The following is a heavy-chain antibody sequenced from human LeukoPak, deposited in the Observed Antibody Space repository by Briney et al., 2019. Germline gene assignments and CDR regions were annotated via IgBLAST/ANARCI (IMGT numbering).Heavy chain of an antibody. D-gene: IGHD5-12*01. V-gene: IGHV4-59*04. Sequence: PFETLSHTCTVSGGSISSYYWSWIRQPPGKGLEWIGSIYHSGSTYYNPSLKSRVTISVDTSKNQFSLKLSSVTAADTAVYYCANSGYDFVVIDYWGQGTLVTVSS. CDR2: IYHSGST. CDR3: ANSGYDFVVIDY. CDR1: GGSISSYY. J-gene: IGHJ4*02.